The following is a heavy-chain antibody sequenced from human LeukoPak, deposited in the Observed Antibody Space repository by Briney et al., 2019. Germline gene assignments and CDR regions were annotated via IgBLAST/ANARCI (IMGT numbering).Heavy chain of an antibody. Sequence: ASVKVSCKASGYTFTSYYMHWVRQAPGQGLEWMGIINPSGGSTSYAQKFQGRVTMTRDTSTSTVYMELSSLRSEDTAVYYCARDGGIATIMRKPSYYFDYWGQGTLVTVSS. J-gene: IGHJ4*02. CDR3: ARDGGIATIMRKPSYYFDY. V-gene: IGHV1-46*01. D-gene: IGHD5-24*01. CDR1: GYTFTSYY. CDR2: INPSGGST.